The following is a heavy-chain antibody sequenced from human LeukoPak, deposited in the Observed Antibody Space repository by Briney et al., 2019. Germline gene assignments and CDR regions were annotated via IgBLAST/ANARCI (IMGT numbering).Heavy chain of an antibody. J-gene: IGHJ4*02. Sequence: SVKVSCKASGGTFSSYAISWVRQGPGQGLEWMGRIIPILGIANYAQKFQGRVTITADKSTSTAYMELSSLRSEDTAVYYCAREGYGSGSYSPWYFDYWGQGTLVTVSS. CDR1: GGTFSSYA. CDR3: AREGYGSGSYSPWYFDY. D-gene: IGHD3-10*01. CDR2: IIPILGIA. V-gene: IGHV1-69*04.